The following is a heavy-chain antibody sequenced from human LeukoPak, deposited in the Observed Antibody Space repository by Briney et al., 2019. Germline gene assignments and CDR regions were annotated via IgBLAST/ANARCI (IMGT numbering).Heavy chain of an antibody. V-gene: IGHV3-15*01. D-gene: IGHD2-8*01. CDR3: TGRAYGY. CDR1: GFTFTSHW. Sequence: GGSLRLSCAASGFTFTSHWMSWVRQAPGKGLEWVGRIKSKTDGGTTDYAAPVRGRFTISRDDSKNTLYLQMNSLKTEDTAVYYCTGRAYGYWGQGTLVTVSS. CDR2: IKSKTDGGTT. J-gene: IGHJ4*02.